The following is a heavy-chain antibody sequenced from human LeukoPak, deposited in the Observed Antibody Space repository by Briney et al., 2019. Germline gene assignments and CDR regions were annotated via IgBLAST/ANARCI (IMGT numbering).Heavy chain of an antibody. Sequence: GASVKVSCKASGGTFSSYAISWVRQAPGQGLEWMGGIIPIFDTANYPQNFQGRVTITADESTSTAYMELSSLRSEDTAVYYCARGGITMVRGVITPYYFDYWGQGTLVTVSS. CDR3: ARGGITMVRGVITPYYFDY. D-gene: IGHD3-10*01. J-gene: IGHJ4*02. V-gene: IGHV1-69*13. CDR2: IIPIFDTA. CDR1: GGTFSSYA.